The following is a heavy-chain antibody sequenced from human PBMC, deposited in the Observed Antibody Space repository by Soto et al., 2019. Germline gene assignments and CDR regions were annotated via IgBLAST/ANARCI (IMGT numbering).Heavy chain of an antibody. CDR2: ISYDGSNK. Sequence: GCPLRLSCAASGFTFSSYAMHWVRQAPGKGLEWVAVISYDGSNKYYADSVKGRFNISRDNYKNTLYLQMNSLRAEDTAVYYCNTENWYNWPSWGQGT. V-gene: IGHV3-30-3*01. CDR3: NTENWYNWPS. CDR1: GFTFSSYA. D-gene: IGHD1-20*01. J-gene: IGHJ5*02.